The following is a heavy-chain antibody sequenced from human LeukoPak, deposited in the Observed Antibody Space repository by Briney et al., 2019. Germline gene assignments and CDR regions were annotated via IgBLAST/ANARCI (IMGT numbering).Heavy chain of an antibody. CDR3: ARGPLNVLLWFGESITPRAEYFQH. J-gene: IGHJ1*01. CDR1: GGSISSYY. D-gene: IGHD3-10*01. CDR2: IYYSGST. V-gene: IGHV4-59*08. Sequence: PSETLSLTCTVSGGSISSYYWSWIRQPPGKGLEWIGYIYYSGSTNYNPSLKSRVTISVDTSKNQFSLELSSVTAADTAVYYCARGPLNVLLWFGESITPRAEYFQHWGQGTLVTVSS.